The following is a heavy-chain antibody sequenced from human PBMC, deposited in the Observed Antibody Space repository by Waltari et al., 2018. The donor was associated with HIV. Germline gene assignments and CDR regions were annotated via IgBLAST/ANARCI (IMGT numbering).Heavy chain of an antibody. CDR2: ISSSSSTI. J-gene: IGHJ4*02. CDR1: GFTFSSYS. Sequence: EVQLVESGGGLVQPGGSLRLSCAASGFTFSSYSMNWVRQAPGKGLEWVSYISSSSSTIYYADSVKGRFTISRDNAKNSLYLQMNSLRAEDTAVYYCASQGTVDTAMVKNDYWGQGTLVTVSS. CDR3: ASQGTVDTAMVKNDY. D-gene: IGHD5-18*01. V-gene: IGHV3-48*01.